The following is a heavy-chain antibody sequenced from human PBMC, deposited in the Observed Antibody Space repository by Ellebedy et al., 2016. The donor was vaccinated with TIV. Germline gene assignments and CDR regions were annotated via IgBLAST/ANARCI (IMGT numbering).Heavy chain of an antibody. CDR1: GGTFSSYA. CDR2: IIPIFGTA. V-gene: IGHV1-69*13. J-gene: IGHJ3*02. D-gene: IGHD1-1*01. CDR3: ARNAEGQNAFDI. Sequence: SVKVSXKASGGTFSSYAISWVRQAPGQGLEWMGGIIPIFGTANYAQKFQGRVTITADESTSTAYMELSSLRSEDTAVYYCARNAEGQNAFDIWGQGTMVTVSS.